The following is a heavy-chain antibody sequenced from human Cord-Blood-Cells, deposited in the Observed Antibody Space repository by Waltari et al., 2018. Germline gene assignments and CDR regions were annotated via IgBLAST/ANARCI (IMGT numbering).Heavy chain of an antibody. CDR3: ASMVGGSYSDY. CDR2: INHSGST. V-gene: IGHV4-34*01. J-gene: IGHJ4*02. Sequence: QVQLQQWGAGLLKPSETLSLTCAGYGGSFSGYYWSWIRQPPGKGLEWIGKINHSGSTNYNPSLKSRVTISVDTSKNQFSLKLSSVTAADTAVYYCASMVGGSYSDYWGQGTLVTVSS. D-gene: IGHD1-26*01. CDR1: GGSFSGYY.